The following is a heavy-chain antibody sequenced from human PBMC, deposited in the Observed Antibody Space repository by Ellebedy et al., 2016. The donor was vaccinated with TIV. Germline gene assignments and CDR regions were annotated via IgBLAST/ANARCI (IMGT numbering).Heavy chain of an antibody. D-gene: IGHD6-19*01. J-gene: IGHJ6*02. Sequence: ASVKVSXXASGYTFTSYGISWVRQAPGQGLEWMGWISAYNGNTNYAQKLQGRVTMTTDTSTSTAYMELRSLRSDDTAVYYCAVIAVAGPPINYYYYYGMDVWGQGTTVTVSS. V-gene: IGHV1-18*01. CDR1: GYTFTSYG. CDR3: AVIAVAGPPINYYYYYGMDV. CDR2: ISAYNGNT.